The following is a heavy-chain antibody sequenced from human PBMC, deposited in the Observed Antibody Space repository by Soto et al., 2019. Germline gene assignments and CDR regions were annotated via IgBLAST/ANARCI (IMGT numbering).Heavy chain of an antibody. CDR2: ITSGSSSK. V-gene: IGHV3-48*04. CDR1: GFTFTSHG. J-gene: IGHJ5*02. Sequence: GGSLRLSCAGSGFTFTSHGMNWVRQAPGKGLEWVSHITSGSSSKYYADSVKGRFTISRDNAKNSLYLQMNSLRAEDTAVYYCARVRYYDSGSSINWFDPWGQGTLVTVSS. D-gene: IGHD3-10*01. CDR3: ARVRYYDSGSSINWFDP.